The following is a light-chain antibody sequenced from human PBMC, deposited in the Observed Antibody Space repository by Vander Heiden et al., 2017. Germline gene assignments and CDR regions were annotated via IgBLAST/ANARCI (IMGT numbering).Light chain of an antibody. CDR1: AVTKQY. CDR2: KDR. Sequence: SYELTTPPSVPLSSGQTARITCSGDAVTKQYAYWYQQKPVQAPVLVIYKDRERPAVSPERFSDSSSGTTVTLTISGVQAEDEADYYCQSSDSSGTYAVFGGGTKLTVL. CDR3: QSSDSSGTYAV. J-gene: IGLJ3*02. V-gene: IGLV3-25*03.